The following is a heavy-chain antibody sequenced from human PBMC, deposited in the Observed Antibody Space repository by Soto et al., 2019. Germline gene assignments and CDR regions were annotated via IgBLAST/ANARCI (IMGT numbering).Heavy chain of an antibody. CDR1: GYTFIHYY. J-gene: IGHJ4*02. D-gene: IGHD2-21*01. CDR2: INPNGGST. Sequence: QVQWVQSGAEVKKPGASVKVSCKASGYTFIHYYIHWVRQAPGQGLEWMAIINPNGGSTNYAQKFQGRVTVTSDTSTSTVSMELNSLGSDDTAVYFCARSLLQGDFWGQGTLVTVSS. CDR3: ARSLLQGDF. V-gene: IGHV1-46*01.